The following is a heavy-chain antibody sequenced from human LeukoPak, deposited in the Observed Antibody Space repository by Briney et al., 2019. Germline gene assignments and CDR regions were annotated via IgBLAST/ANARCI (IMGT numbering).Heavy chain of an antibody. CDR3: AREGGKIYYDSSGYYHNWFDP. Sequence: SVKVSCKASGGTFGSYAISWVRQAPGQGLEWMGGIIPIFGTANYAQKFQGRVTITADKSTSTAYMELSSLRSEDTAVYYCAREGGKIYYDSSGYYHNWFDPWGQGTLVTVSS. V-gene: IGHV1-69*06. J-gene: IGHJ5*02. CDR2: IIPIFGTA. CDR1: GGTFGSYA. D-gene: IGHD3-22*01.